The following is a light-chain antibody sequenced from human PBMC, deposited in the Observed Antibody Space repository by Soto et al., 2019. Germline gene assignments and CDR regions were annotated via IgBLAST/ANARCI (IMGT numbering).Light chain of an antibody. CDR2: GAS. CDR1: QDITSY. CDR3: QQTRAYPST. V-gene: IGKV1-9*01. J-gene: IGKJ4*01. Sequence: DIQMTQSPSTLPASVGDRVTITCRASQDITSYLAWYQQKPGKAPNLLIYGASTLQSGVPSRFSGSGSGTDFTLTISSLQAEDFASYYCQQTRAYPSTFGGGTKVDIK.